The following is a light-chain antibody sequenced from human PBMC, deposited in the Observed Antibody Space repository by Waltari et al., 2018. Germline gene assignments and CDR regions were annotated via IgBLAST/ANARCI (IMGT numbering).Light chain of an antibody. Sequence: QPVLTQPSSAAASLGSSVKLTCTLSSGYSSSIIAWHKQQPGKAPRYLMKFDRSGNYNKGSGVPDRFSGSSSGADRYLTISNLQSEDEADYYCETWDYNIRVFGGGTKLTVL. V-gene: IGLV4-60*03. CDR3: ETWDYNIRV. CDR2: FDRSGNY. CDR1: SGYSSSI. J-gene: IGLJ3*02.